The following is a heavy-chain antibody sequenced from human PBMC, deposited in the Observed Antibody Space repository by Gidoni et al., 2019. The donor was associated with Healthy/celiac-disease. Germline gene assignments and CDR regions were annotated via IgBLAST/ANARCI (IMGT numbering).Heavy chain of an antibody. D-gene: IGHD2-21*02. Sequence: EVQLVASGGCLVQPGGSLRLSCAASGFTVSSLYMTLFRQAPGKGLEWVSVIYSGGSTYYADAVKGRFTISRDNSKNTLYLQMNSLRAEDTAVYYCASTHGDCGGDCYPRLYYYGMDVWGQGTTVTVSS. J-gene: IGHJ6*02. CDR3: ASTHGDCGGDCYPRLYYYGMDV. CDR1: GFTVSSLY. CDR2: IYSGGST. V-gene: IGHV3-66*01.